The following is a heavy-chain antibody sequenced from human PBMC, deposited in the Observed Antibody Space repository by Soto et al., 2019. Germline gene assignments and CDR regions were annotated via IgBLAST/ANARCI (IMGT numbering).Heavy chain of an antibody. CDR3: AKDTRVHYYGSGSSSY. D-gene: IGHD3-10*01. J-gene: IGHJ4*02. CDR2: ISGSGGHT. Sequence: GGSLTLSCAASGFVFSSYAMSWVRQAPGKALEWVSTISGSGGHTYYADSVKGGFTISRDNSKNTLSLQMNSLRAEDTALYYFAKDTRVHYYGSGSSSYWGQGTLVTVSS. V-gene: IGHV3-23*01. CDR1: GFVFSSYA.